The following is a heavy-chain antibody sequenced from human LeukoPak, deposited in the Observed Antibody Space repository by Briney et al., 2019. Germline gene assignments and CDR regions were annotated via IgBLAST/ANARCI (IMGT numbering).Heavy chain of an antibody. J-gene: IGHJ4*02. CDR2: INHSGST. V-gene: IGHV4-34*01. CDR1: GGSFSGYY. D-gene: IGHD2-15*01. CDR3: ARARGYSSGASCYAPFDY. Sequence: PSETLSLTCAVYGGSFSGYYWSWIRQPPGKGLEWIGEINHSGSTNYNPSLKSRVTISVDTSKNQFSLKLSSVTAADTAVYYCARARGYSSGASCYAPFDYWGQGTLVTVSS.